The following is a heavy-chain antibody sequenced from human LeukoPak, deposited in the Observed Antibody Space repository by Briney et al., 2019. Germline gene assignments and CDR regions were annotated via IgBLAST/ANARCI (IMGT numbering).Heavy chain of an antibody. D-gene: IGHD2-15*01. V-gene: IGHV4-4*07. J-gene: IGHJ3*02. Sequence: PSETLSLTCTVSGGSISSYYWSWIRQPAGKGLEWIGRIYTSGSTNYNPSLKSRVTMSVDTSKNQFSLRLSSVTAADTAVYYCARDLTDGDAAVVPYDAFDIWGQGTMVTVSS. CDR3: ARDLTDGDAAVVPYDAFDI. CDR2: IYTSGST. CDR1: GGSISSYY.